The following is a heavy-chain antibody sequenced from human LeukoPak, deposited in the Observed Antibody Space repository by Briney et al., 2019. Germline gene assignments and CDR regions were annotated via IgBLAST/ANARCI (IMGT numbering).Heavy chain of an antibody. Sequence: GGSLRLSCAASGFTFNNDRMNWVRQVPGKGLEWVGLIKSPLDGGKTDIAAPVKDRFTVSRDDSKKTLYLQMNSLKTKDTALYYCTTGGNVIVAGTRALDIWGQGTMVTVSS. J-gene: IGHJ3*02. CDR1: GFTFNNDR. CDR3: TTGGNVIVAGTRALDI. CDR2: IKSPLDGGKT. D-gene: IGHD6-19*01. V-gene: IGHV3-15*07.